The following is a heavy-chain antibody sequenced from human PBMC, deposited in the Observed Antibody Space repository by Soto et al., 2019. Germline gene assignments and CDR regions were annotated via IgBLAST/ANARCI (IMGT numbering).Heavy chain of an antibody. Sequence: SETLSLTCTDSGGSISSSSYYWGWIRQPPGKGLEWIGSIYYSGSTYYNPSLKSRVTISVDTSKNQFSLKLSSVTAADTAVYYCAAGYYYGMDVWGQGTTVTV. CDR2: IYYSGST. CDR3: AAGYYYGMDV. CDR1: GGSISSSSYY. V-gene: IGHV4-39*01. J-gene: IGHJ6*02.